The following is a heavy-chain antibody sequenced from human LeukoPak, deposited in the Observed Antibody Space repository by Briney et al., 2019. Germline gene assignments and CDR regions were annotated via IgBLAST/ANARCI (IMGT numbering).Heavy chain of an antibody. CDR3: ARVYHVSGCQIDY. V-gene: IGHV3-23*01. Sequence: GGSLRLSCAASGFTFSSHAMTWVRQAPGEGLEWVATIKNNGATTDYADSVKGRFTISRDNSKSTLFLQMSSLRAEDTAVYYCARVYHVSGCQIDYWGQGTLVTVSS. CDR2: IKNNGATT. D-gene: IGHD6-19*01. CDR1: GFTFSSHA. J-gene: IGHJ4*02.